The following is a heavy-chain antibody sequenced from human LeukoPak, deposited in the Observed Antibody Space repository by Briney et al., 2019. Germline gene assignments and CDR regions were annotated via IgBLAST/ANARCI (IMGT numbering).Heavy chain of an antibody. J-gene: IGHJ4*02. V-gene: IGHV4-59*01. CDR2: IYYSGST. Sequence: SETLSLTCTVSGGSISSYYWSWIRQPPGKGLEWIGYIYYSGSTNYNPSLKSRVTISVDTSKNQFSLKLSSVTAADTAVYYCARGRSDGYTPHFDYWGQGTLVTVSS. CDR3: ARGRSDGYTPHFDY. CDR1: GGSISSYY. D-gene: IGHD5-24*01.